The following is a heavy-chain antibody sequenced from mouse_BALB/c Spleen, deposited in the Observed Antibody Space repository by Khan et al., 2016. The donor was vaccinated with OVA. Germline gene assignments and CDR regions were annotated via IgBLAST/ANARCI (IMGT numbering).Heavy chain of an antibody. V-gene: IGHV2-6-1*01. CDR1: GFSLTDYG. Sequence: QVQLKQSGPGLVAPSQSLSITCTISGFSLTDYGIHWVRQPPGKGLEWLVVIWSDGTTTYNSALKSRLSISKDNPKSQAFLKMNSLQTDDTAMYYCARQPYYHYYIMDYWGQGTSVTVSS. CDR3: ARQPYYHYYIMDY. CDR2: IWSDGTT. J-gene: IGHJ4*01. D-gene: IGHD2-10*01.